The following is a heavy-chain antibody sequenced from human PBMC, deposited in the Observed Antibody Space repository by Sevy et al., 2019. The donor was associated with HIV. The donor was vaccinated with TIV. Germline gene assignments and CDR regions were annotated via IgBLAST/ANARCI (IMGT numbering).Heavy chain of an antibody. J-gene: IGHJ5*02. CDR3: ARAPPVVVVPGAPSWFDP. CDR1: GGSFSGYY. Sequence: SETVSLTCAVYGGSFSGYYWNWIRQSPVKGLEWIGEINHSGSTHYNPSLKSRVTISVDTSKNQFSLRLNSVTAADTAVYYCARAPPVVVVPGAPSWFDPWGQGTLVTVSS. D-gene: IGHD2-2*01. V-gene: IGHV4-34*01. CDR2: INHSGST.